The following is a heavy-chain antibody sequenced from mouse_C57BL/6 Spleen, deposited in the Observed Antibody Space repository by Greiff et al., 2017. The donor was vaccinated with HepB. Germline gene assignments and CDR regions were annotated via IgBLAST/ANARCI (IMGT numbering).Heavy chain of an antibody. Sequence: EVKVVESGGGLVKPGGSLKLSCAASGFTFSDYGMHWVRQAPEKGLEWVAYISSGSSTIYYADTVKGRFTISRDNAKNTLFLQMTSLRSEDTAMYYCANPLYDYDLPAYWGQGTLVTVSA. D-gene: IGHD2-4*01. J-gene: IGHJ3*01. CDR3: ANPLYDYDLPAY. CDR1: GFTFSDYG. CDR2: ISSGSSTI. V-gene: IGHV5-17*01.